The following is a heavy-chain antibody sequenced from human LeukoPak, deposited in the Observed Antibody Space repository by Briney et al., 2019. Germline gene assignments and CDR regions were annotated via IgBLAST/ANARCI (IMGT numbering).Heavy chain of an antibody. CDR3: ARGVEYFDWLSHAGYYFDY. J-gene: IGHJ4*02. D-gene: IGHD3-9*01. Sequence: PSETLSLTCTVSVGSISSYYWSWIRQPPGKGLEWIGYICYSGSTNYNPSLKSRVTISVDTSKNQFSLKLSSVTAADTAVYYCARGVEYFDWLSHAGYYFDYWGQGTLVTVSS. CDR1: VGSISSYY. CDR2: ICYSGST. V-gene: IGHV4-59*12.